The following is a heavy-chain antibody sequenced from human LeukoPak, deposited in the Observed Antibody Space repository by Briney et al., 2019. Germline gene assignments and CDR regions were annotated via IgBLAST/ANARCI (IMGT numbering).Heavy chain of an antibody. CDR2: ISAYNGNT. J-gene: IGHJ3*02. CDR1: GYTFTSYG. CDR3: ARARITVPAFDI. Sequence: ASVKVSCKASGYTFTSYGISWVRQAPGQGPEWMGWISAYNGNTNYAQKLQGRVTMTTDTSTSTAYMELRSLRSDDTAVYYCARARITVPAFDIWGQGTMVTVSS. D-gene: IGHD4-17*01. V-gene: IGHV1-18*01.